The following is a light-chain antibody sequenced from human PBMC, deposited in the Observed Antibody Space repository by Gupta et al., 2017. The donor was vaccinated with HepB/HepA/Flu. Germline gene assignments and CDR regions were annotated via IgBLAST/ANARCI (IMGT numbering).Light chain of an antibody. V-gene: IGLV1-44*01. J-gene: IGLJ3*02. Sequence: QSVLTQPPSASGTPGQRVTISCSGSSSNIGSNTLNWYQRRPGMTPKLLIFNDNQRPSGVPDRFSGSKSGTSSSLAISGLHSEDEADYFCAAWDDSLNGLVFGGGTKLTVL. CDR2: NDN. CDR1: SSNIGSNT. CDR3: AAWDDSLNGLV.